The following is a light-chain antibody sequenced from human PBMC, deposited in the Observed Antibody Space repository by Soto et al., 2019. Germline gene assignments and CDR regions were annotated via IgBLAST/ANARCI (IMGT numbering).Light chain of an antibody. CDR2: DAS. CDR3: QQRSNWLPYP. J-gene: IGKJ2*01. CDR1: QSVHTY. V-gene: IGKV3-11*01. Sequence: ETVLTQSPATLSLSPGERATLSCRASQSVHTYLAWYQQKAGQAPRLLIYDASNRATGIPARFSGSGSGTDLSLTISSLEPEDCAVYYCQQRSNWLPYPFGQGTKLEIK.